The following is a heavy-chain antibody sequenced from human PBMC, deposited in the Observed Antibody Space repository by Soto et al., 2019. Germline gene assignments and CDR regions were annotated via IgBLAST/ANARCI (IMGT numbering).Heavy chain of an antibody. Sequence: PGGSLRLSCAASGFTFSDYYMSWIRQAPGKGLEWVSYIGTSSSYTNYADSVKGRFTISRDNTKKSLYLQMNSLRAEDTAVYYCATLTLYTAMVSSYGMDVWGQGTTVTVSS. V-gene: IGHV3-11*06. D-gene: IGHD5-18*01. J-gene: IGHJ6*02. CDR1: GFTFSDYY. CDR2: IGTSSSYT. CDR3: ATLTLYTAMVSSYGMDV.